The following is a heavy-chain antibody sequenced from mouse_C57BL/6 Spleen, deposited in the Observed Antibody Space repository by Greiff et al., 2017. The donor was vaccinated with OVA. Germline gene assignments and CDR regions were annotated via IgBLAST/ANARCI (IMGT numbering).Heavy chain of an antibody. D-gene: IGHD3-1*01. CDR2: ISDGGSYT. CDR1: GFTFSSYA. CDR3: ARGPQWRDSGFAY. V-gene: IGHV5-4*03. J-gene: IGHJ3*01. Sequence: DVMLVESGGGLVKPGGSLKLSCAASGFTFSSYAMSWVRQTPEKRLEWVATISDGGSYTYYPDNVKGRFTISRDNAKNNLYLQMSHLKSEDTAMDYCARGPQWRDSGFAYWGQGTLVTVSA.